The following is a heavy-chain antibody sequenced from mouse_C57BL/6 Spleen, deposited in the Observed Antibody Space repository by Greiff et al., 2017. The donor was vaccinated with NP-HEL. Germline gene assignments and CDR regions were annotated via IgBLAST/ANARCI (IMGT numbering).Heavy chain of an antibody. V-gene: IGHV1-61*01. CDR2: IYPSDSET. J-gene: IGHJ4*01. CDR1: GYTFTSYW. CDR3: ARSLIYYYGSSYAMDY. D-gene: IGHD1-1*01. Sequence: QVQLQQSGAELVRPGSSVKLSCKASGYTFTSYWMDWVKQRPGQGLEWIGNIYPSDSETHYNQKFKDKATLTVDKSSSTAYMQLSSLTSEDSAVYYCARSLIYYYGSSYAMDYWGQGTSVTVSS.